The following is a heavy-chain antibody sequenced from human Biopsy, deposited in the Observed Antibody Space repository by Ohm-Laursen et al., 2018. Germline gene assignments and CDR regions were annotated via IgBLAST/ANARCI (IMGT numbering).Heavy chain of an antibody. CDR2: IFYSGIT. Sequence: SQTLSLTCTVSGGSGSSNVAYWAWIRQPPGKGLESIGSIFYSGITYYNPSLQSRVTMSVDTSKSQFSLNLTSVTAADTAVYYCARHPTGFWFDPWGQGTLVIVPS. J-gene: IGHJ5*02. V-gene: IGHV4-39*01. CDR1: GGSGSSNVAY. CDR3: ARHPTGFWFDP.